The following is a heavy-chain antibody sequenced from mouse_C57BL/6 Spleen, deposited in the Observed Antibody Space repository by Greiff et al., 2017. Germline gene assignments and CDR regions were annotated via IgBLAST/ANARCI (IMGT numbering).Heavy chain of an antibody. CDR2: ISYDGSN. D-gene: IGHD2-4*01. Sequence: EVQLVESGPGLVKPSQSLSLTCSVTGYSITSGYYWNWIRQFPGNKLEWMGYISYDGSNNYNPSLKNRISITRDKSKNQFFLKLNSVTTEDTATYYCERGGDYDGFAYWGQGTLVTVSA. J-gene: IGHJ3*01. CDR3: ERGGDYDGFAY. CDR1: GYSITSGYY. V-gene: IGHV3-6*01.